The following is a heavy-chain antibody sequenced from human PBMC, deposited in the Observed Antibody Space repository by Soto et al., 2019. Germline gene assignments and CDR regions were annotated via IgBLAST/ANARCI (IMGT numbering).Heavy chain of an antibody. D-gene: IGHD3-10*01. V-gene: IGHV4-59*01. CDR1: GGSLSSYY. J-gene: IGHJ3*02. CDR2: IYYSGST. CDR3: ARVWGGAFDI. Sequence: PSDTLSLTCTVAGGSLSSYYWSRIRQPPGKGLEWIGYIYYSGSTNYNPSLKSRVTISVDTSKNQFSLKLSSVTAADTAVYYCARVWGGAFDIWGQGTMVTVSS.